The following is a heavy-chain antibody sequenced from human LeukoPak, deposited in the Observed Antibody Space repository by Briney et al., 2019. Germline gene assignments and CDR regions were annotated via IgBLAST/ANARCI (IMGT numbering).Heavy chain of an antibody. CDR3: GRDPMSYYDSVSLDY. V-gene: IGHV1-2*02. Sequence: ASVKVSCKASGYTFTDYYMHWVRQAPGQGLEWMGWINPKSGGTSYAQTFQGRVTLTRDTSINTAYMELSRLTSDDTAVYYCGRDPMSYYDSVSLDYWGQGSLVTVSS. D-gene: IGHD3-22*01. CDR1: GYTFTDYY. CDR2: INPKSGGT. J-gene: IGHJ4*02.